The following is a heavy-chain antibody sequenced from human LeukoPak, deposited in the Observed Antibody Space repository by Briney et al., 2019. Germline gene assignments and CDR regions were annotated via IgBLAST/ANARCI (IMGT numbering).Heavy chain of an antibody. Sequence: HPGGSLRLSCAASGFTFSSHWLTWSRRAPGKGRGWVPKIKEDGSKKNYVDSVKGRFTISRDNPKNSLYLQMNSLRAEDTAVYYCATPLDYFDGSGYHQGGDWGQGTLVTVSS. V-gene: IGHV3-7*03. J-gene: IGHJ4*02. CDR3: ATPLDYFDGSGYHQGGD. CDR1: GFTFSSHW. CDR2: IKEDGSKK. D-gene: IGHD3-22*01.